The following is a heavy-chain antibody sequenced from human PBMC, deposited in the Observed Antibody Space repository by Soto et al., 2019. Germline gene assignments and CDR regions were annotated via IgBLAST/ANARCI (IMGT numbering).Heavy chain of an antibody. D-gene: IGHD3-3*01. CDR3: ARDGSITIFGVVPQNYYYYYGMDV. J-gene: IGHJ6*02. V-gene: IGHV3-30-3*01. Sequence: GGSLRLSCAASGFTFSSYAMHWVRQAPGKGLEWVAVISYDGSNKYYADSVKGRFTISRDNSKNTLYLQMNSLRAEDTAVYYCARDGSITIFGVVPQNYYYYYGMDVWGQGTTVTVSS. CDR1: GFTFSSYA. CDR2: ISYDGSNK.